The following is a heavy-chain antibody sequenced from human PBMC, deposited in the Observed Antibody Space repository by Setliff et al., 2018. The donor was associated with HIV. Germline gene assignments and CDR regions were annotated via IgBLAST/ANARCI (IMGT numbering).Heavy chain of an antibody. V-gene: IGHV3-30*14. CDR3: ARENYYNSGTLGAFDI. D-gene: IGHD3-10*01. CDR1: GFTFSTYA. CDR2: ISTDGGTK. Sequence: GSLRLSCTASGFTFSTYAINWVRQAPGKGLEWVAVISTDGGTKYYADSVKGRFTISRDNFMNTLYLQMSGLNVEDTALYYCARENYYNSGTLGAFDIWGQGTTVTVSS. J-gene: IGHJ3*02.